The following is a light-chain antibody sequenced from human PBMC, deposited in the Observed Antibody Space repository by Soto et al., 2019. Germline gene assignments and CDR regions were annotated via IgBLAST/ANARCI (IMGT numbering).Light chain of an antibody. J-gene: IGKJ2*01. CDR1: QSVSSSY. CDR3: QQYDNWPDT. Sequence: EIVLTQSPGTLSLSPGERATLSCRASQSVSSSYLAWYQQKPGQAPRLLIYGASSRATGIPDRFSGSGSGTDFTLTISRLEPEDFAVYYCQQYDNWPDTFGQGTMLEIK. V-gene: IGKV3-20*01. CDR2: GAS.